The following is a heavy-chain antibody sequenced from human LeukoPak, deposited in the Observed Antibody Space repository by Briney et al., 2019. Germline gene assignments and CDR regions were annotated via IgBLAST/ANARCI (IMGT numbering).Heavy chain of an antibody. D-gene: IGHD3-22*01. CDR3: AREFYYYDSSGGDAFDI. V-gene: IGHV1-2*02. Sequence: ASVKVSCKASGYTLTGYYMHWVRQAPGQGLEWMGWINPNSGGTNYAQKFQGRVTMTRDTSISTAYMELSRLRSDDTAVYYCAREFYYYDSSGGDAFDIWGQGTMVTVSS. CDR1: GYTLTGYY. CDR2: INPNSGGT. J-gene: IGHJ3*02.